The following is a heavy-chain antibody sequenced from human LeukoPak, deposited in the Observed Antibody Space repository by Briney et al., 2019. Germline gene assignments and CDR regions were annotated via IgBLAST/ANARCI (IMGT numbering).Heavy chain of an antibody. CDR1: GGSFSGYY. V-gene: IGHV4-34*01. J-gene: IGHJ4*02. Sequence: SETLSLTCAVYGGSFSGYYWSWIRQPPGKGLEWIGEINHSGSTNYNPSLKSRVTISVDTSKNQLSLKLSSVTAADTAVYYCARGCWSGYYYYFDYWGQGTLVTVSS. CDR3: ARGCWSGYYYYFDY. D-gene: IGHD3-3*01. CDR2: INHSGST.